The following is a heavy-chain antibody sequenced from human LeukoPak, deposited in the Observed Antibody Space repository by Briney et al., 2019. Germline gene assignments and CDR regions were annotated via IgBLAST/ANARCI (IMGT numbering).Heavy chain of an antibody. J-gene: IGHJ4*02. D-gene: IGHD4-23*01. CDR2: IKQDGGEE. V-gene: IGHV3-7*01. CDR1: GFSLNKYW. Sequence: GGSLRLSCAASGFSLNKYWMSWVRQAPGKGLEWVANIKQDGGEEYYADSVKGRFAISRDNAKNTLYLQMNSLRVEDTAEYYCARGWPHGNDYWGQGTLVTVSS. CDR3: ARGWPHGNDY.